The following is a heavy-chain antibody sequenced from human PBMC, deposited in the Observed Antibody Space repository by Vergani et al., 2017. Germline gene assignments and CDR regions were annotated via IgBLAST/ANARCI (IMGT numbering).Heavy chain of an antibody. CDR2: ISGSGGST. Sequence: EVQLLESGGGLVQPGGSLRLSCAASGFTFSSYAMSWVRQAPGKGLEWVSAISGSGGSTYYADSVKGRFTISRDNSKNTLYLQMNSLRAEDTAVYYCARDSKYGSYPYYYYGMDVWGQGTTVTVSS. D-gene: IGHD1-26*01. CDR3: ARDSKYGSYPYYYYGMDV. CDR1: GFTFSSYA. V-gene: IGHV3-23*01. J-gene: IGHJ6*02.